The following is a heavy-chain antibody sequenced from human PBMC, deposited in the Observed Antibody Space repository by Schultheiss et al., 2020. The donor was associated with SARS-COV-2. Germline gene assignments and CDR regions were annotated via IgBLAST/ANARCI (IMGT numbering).Heavy chain of an antibody. CDR2: ISYEGTDK. D-gene: IGHD3-10*01. Sequence: GGSLRLSCAASGFVFSNYAMHWVRQAPGKGLDWVAVISYEGTDKYYADSVKGRFTISRDNSKNTLYLQMNSLRPEDTAVYYCARDRGVNTGYYGMDVWGQGTTVTVSS. J-gene: IGHJ6*02. CDR1: GFVFSNYA. V-gene: IGHV3-30*01. CDR3: ARDRGVNTGYYGMDV.